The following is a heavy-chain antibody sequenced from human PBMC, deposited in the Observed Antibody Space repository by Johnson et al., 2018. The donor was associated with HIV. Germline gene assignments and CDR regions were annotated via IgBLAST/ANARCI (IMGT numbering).Heavy chain of an antibody. CDR2: IWYDGSNK. Sequence: QMHLVESGGGVVQPGRSLRLSCAASGFTFSSYAMHWVRQAPGKGLEWVAVIWYDGSNKYYADSVKGRFTISRDNSKNTLYLQMNSLRPEDTAVYYCAREIQYFTAFDIWGQGTMVTVSS. CDR3: AREIQYFTAFDI. J-gene: IGHJ3*02. D-gene: IGHD3-9*01. V-gene: IGHV3-30*04. CDR1: GFTFSSYA.